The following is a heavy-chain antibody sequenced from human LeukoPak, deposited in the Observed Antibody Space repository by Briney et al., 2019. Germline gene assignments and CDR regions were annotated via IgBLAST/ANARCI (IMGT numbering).Heavy chain of an antibody. Sequence: GGSLRLSCAACGFTFSSYAMSWVRQAPGKGLEWVSAISGSGGNTYYADSVKGRFTISRDNSKNTLYLQMNSLRAEDTAVYYCAKLLSYDFWTGYSNWFDPWGQGALVTVSS. CDR1: GFTFSSYA. CDR2: ISGSGGNT. D-gene: IGHD3-3*01. J-gene: IGHJ5*02. CDR3: AKLLSYDFWTGYSNWFDP. V-gene: IGHV3-23*01.